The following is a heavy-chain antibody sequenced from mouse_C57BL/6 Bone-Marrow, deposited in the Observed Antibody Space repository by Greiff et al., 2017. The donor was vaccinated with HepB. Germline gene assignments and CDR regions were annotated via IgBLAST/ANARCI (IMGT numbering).Heavy chain of an antibody. CDR1: GFNIKDYY. D-gene: IGHD3-2*02. V-gene: IGHV14-1*01. CDR3: TQTAQATVDY. CDR2: IDPEDGDT. J-gene: IGHJ2*01. Sequence: EVKLQESGAELVRPGASVKLSCTASGFNIKDYYMHWVKQRPEQGLEWIGRIDPEDGDTEYAPKFQGKATMTADTSSNTAYLPLSSLTSEDTAVYYCTQTAQATVDYWGQGTTLTVSS.